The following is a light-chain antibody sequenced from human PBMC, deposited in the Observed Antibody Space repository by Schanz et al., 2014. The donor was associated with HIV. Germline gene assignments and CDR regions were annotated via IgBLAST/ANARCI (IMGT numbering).Light chain of an antibody. J-gene: IGLJ1*01. CDR3: CSYTTTSTYV. V-gene: IGLV2-14*03. CDR1: SSDVGAYNG. Sequence: QSVLTQPASVSGSPGQSITISCTGTSSDVGAYNGVSWYQQHPGKAPKLMIYDVSNRPSGVSSRFSGSKSGNTASLTISGLQAEDEADYYCCSYTTTSTYVFGAGTKLTVL. CDR2: DVS.